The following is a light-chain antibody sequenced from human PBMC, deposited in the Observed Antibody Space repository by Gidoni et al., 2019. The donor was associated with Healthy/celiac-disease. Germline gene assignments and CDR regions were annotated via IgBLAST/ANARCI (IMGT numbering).Light chain of an antibody. Sequence: DIQMTQSPSTLSASVGDRVTITCRASQSISSWLAWYPQKPGKAPKLLIYKASSLESGVPSRFSGSGSGTEFTLTISSLQPDDFATYYCQQYNSYPPYTFGQGTKPEIK. CDR2: KAS. CDR1: QSISSW. J-gene: IGKJ2*01. CDR3: QQYNSYPPYT. V-gene: IGKV1-5*03.